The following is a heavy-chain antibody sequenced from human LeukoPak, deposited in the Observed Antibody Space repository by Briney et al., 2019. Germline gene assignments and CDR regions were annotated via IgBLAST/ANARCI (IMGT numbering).Heavy chain of an antibody. J-gene: IGHJ4*02. CDR3: ARNPAGIGDY. Sequence: GGSLRLSCAASGFTFSTYNMNWVRQAPGKGLEWVSFISSGSEIIYYADSVKGRFTVSRDNAKNSLYLQMNSLRDEDTAVYYCARNPAGIGDYLGQGTPVTVSS. D-gene: IGHD1-26*01. CDR1: GFTFSTYN. V-gene: IGHV3-48*02. CDR2: ISSGSEII.